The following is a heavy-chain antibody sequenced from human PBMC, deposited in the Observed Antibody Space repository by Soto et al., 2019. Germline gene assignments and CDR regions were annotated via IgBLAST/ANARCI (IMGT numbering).Heavy chain of an antibody. CDR2: ISAYNGNT. V-gene: IGHV1-18*01. D-gene: IGHD6-6*01. Sequence: QVQLVQSGAEVKKPGASVKVSCKASGYTFTSYGISWVRQAPGQGLEWMGWISAYNGNTNYAQKLQGRVTMTTDTATSTAYMELRSLRSDDTAVYYCARDSIAARRGEEIFDYWGQGTLVTVSS. CDR3: ARDSIAARRGEEIFDY. CDR1: GYTFTSYG. J-gene: IGHJ4*02.